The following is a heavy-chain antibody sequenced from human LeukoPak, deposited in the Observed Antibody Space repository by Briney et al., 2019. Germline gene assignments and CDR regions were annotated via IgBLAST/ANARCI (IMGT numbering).Heavy chain of an antibody. V-gene: IGHV5-51*01. Sequence: GESLKISCKGSGYSFTSYWIGWVRQMPGKGLEWMGIIYPGDSDTRYSPSFQGQVTISADKSISTAYLQWSSLKASDTAMYYCARRLYYYDSSGLTGGYYYMDVWGKGTTVTVSS. D-gene: IGHD3-22*01. CDR3: ARRLYYYDSSGLTGGYYYMDV. CDR1: GYSFTSYW. CDR2: IYPGDSDT. J-gene: IGHJ6*03.